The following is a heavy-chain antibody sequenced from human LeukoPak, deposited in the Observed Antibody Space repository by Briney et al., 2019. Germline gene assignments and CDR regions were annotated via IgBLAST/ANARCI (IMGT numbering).Heavy chain of an antibody. CDR3: ARFEDTAMASANFDY. CDR2: ISAYNGNT. Sequence: ASVKVSCKASGGTFSSYAISWVRQAPGQGLEWMGWISAYNGNTNYAQKLQGRVTMTTDTSTSTAYMELRSLRSDDTAVYYCARFEDTAMASANFDYWGQGTLVTVSS. CDR1: GGTFSSYA. V-gene: IGHV1-18*01. D-gene: IGHD5-18*01. J-gene: IGHJ4*02.